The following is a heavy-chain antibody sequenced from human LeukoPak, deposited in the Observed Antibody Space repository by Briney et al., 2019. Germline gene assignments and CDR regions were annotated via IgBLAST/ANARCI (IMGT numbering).Heavy chain of an antibody. D-gene: IGHD3-22*01. J-gene: IGHJ3*02. CDR1: GGSFSGYY. Sequence: PSETLSLTCAVYGGSFSGYYWSWIRQPPGKGLEWSGEINHSGSTNYNPSLKSRVTISVDTSKNQFSLKLSSVTAADTAVYYCARGGDYYDSSGYSLDAFDIWGQGTMVTVSS. CDR2: INHSGST. V-gene: IGHV4-34*01. CDR3: ARGGDYYDSSGYSLDAFDI.